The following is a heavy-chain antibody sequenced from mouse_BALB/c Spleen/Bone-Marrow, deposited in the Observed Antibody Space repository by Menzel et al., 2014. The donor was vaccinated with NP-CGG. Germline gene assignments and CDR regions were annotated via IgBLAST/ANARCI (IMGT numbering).Heavy chain of an antibody. Sequence: QVQLQQSGAELVRPGSSVKISCTASGYAFSGYWMNWVKQRPGQGLEWIGKIYPGDGDTYYNGKFKGKATQTADKSSSTADMQLSSLSSEDSAVYYYTRGGISIDYWGQGTTLTVSS. J-gene: IGHJ2*01. V-gene: IGHV1-80*01. CDR2: IYPGDGDT. CDR3: TRGGISIDY. CDR1: GYAFSGYW.